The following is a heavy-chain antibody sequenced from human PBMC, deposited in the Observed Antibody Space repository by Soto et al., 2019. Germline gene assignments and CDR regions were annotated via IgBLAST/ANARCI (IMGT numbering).Heavy chain of an antibody. CDR2: IYYSGST. D-gene: IGHD3-3*01. CDR3: ARQRSGSQVYYYYGMDV. V-gene: IGHV4-39*01. CDR1: GGSISSSSYY. J-gene: IGHJ6*02. Sequence: SETLSLTCTVSGGSISSSSYYWGWIRQPPGKGLEWIGSIYYSGSTYYNPSLKSRVTISVDTSKNQFSLKLSSVTAADTAVYYCARQRSGSQVYYYYGMDVWGQGTTVTVSS.